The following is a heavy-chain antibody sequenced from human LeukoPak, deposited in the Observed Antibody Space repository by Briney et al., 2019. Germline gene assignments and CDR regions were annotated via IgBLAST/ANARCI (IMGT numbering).Heavy chain of an antibody. Sequence: GASVKVSCKASGGTFSSYAISWVRQAPGQGLEWMGRIIPILGIANYAQKFQGRVTITADKSTSTAYMELSSLRSEDTAVYYCARVGLRAAAADFDYWGQGTLVTVSS. J-gene: IGHJ4*02. D-gene: IGHD6-13*01. V-gene: IGHV1-69*04. CDR3: ARVGLRAAAADFDY. CDR2: IIPILGIA. CDR1: GGTFSSYA.